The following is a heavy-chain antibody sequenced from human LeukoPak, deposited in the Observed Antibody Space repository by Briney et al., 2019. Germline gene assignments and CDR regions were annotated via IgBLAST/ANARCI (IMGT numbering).Heavy chain of an antibody. Sequence: GGSLRLSCAASGFTFSNAWMSWVRQAPGKGLEWVGRIKSKTDGGTTDYAAPVKGRFTISRDDSKNMLYLQMNSLKTEDTAVYYCTTVLLWFGELFYWGQGTLVTVSS. CDR1: GFTFSNAW. CDR2: IKSKTDGGTT. J-gene: IGHJ4*02. CDR3: TTVLLWFGELFY. V-gene: IGHV3-15*01. D-gene: IGHD3-10*01.